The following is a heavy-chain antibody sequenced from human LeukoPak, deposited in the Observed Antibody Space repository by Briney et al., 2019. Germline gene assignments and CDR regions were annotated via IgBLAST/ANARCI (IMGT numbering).Heavy chain of an antibody. CDR3: ARVDNTMPFH. CDR1: GFTFSSYE. D-gene: IGHD2-2*01. CDR2: ISSSGSTI. V-gene: IGHV3-48*03. J-gene: IGHJ4*02. Sequence: GGSLRLSCAASGFTFSSYEMNWVRQAPGKGLEWVSYISSSGSTIYYADSVKGRFTISRDNAKNSLYLQMNSLRAEDTAVYYCARVDNTMPFHWGQGTLVTVSS.